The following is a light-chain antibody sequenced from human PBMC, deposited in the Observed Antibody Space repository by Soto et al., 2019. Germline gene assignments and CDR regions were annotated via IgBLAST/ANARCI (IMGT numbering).Light chain of an antibody. V-gene: IGLV2-14*01. CDR3: SSYTSSSTWV. J-gene: IGLJ3*02. CDR2: EVT. Sequence: QSALTQPASVSGSPGQSITISCTGTSSDVGGYKYVSWYQQHPGKAPKLMIYEVTNRPSGVSNRFFGSKSGNTASLTISGLKAEDEAAYYCSSYTSSSTWVFGGGTKLTVL. CDR1: SSDVGGYKY.